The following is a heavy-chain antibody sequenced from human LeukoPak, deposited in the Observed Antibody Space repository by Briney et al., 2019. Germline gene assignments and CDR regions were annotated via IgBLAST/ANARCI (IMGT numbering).Heavy chain of an antibody. J-gene: IGHJ5*02. D-gene: IGHD2-21*02. Sequence: GGSVKVSWKASGFTFTSSAVQWVRQARGQRLEWIGWIVVGSGSTNYAQKFQERVTITKHMSTSTAYMELSSLRSEDTAVYYCARGGAGNCGGACYINWFDPWGQGT. CDR1: GFTFTSSA. CDR3: ARGGAGNCGGACYINWFDP. V-gene: IGHV1-58*01. CDR2: IVVGSGST.